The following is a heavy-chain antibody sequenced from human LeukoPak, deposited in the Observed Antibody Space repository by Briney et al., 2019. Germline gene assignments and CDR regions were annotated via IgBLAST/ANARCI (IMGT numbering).Heavy chain of an antibody. V-gene: IGHV3-21*01. CDR3: ARDGCSGGSCYLQGYYYCMDV. Sequence: GGFLRLSCAASGFTFSSYSMNWVRQAPGKGLEWVSSIISGSSYIYYADSVKGRFTISRDNAKNSLYLQMNSLRAEDTAVYYCARDGCSGGSCYLQGYYYCMDVWGQGTMVTVSS. CDR1: GFTFSSYS. D-gene: IGHD2-15*01. CDR2: IISGSSYI. J-gene: IGHJ6*02.